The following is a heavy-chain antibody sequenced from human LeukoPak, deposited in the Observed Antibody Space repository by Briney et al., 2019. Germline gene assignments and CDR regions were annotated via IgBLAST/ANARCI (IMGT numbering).Heavy chain of an antibody. J-gene: IGHJ5*02. V-gene: IGHV4-31*03. CDR3: ARDRWFDP. Sequence: SQTLSLTCSVSGGSISSGGNYWSWIRQHPGKGLEWIGYIYYSGSTYYNPSLKSRVTISLDTSKNQFSLKLTSVTAADTAVYYCARDRWFDPWGQGTLVTVSS. CDR2: IYYSGST. CDR1: GGSISSGGNY.